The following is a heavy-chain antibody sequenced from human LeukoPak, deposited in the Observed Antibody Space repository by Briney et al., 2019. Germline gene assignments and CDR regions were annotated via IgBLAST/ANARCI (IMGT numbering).Heavy chain of an antibody. D-gene: IGHD3-10*01. V-gene: IGHV4-34*01. J-gene: IGHJ5*02. CDR2: INHSGST. CDR1: GGSISSYY. CDR3: ATTLDYYGSGSYLNWFDP. Sequence: SETLSLTCTVSGGSISSYYWSWIRQPPGKGLEWIGEINHSGSTNYNPSLKSRVTISVETSKNQFSLKLSSVTAADTAVYYCATTLDYYGSGSYLNWFDPWGQGTLVTVSS.